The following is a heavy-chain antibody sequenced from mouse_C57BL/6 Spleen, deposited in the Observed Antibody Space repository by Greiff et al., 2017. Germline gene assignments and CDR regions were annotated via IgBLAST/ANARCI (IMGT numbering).Heavy chain of an antibody. V-gene: IGHV5-17*01. D-gene: IGHD2-1*01. J-gene: IGHJ2*01. Sequence: VQLKQSGGGLVKPGGSLKLSCAASGFTFSDYGMHWVRQAPEKGLEWVAYISSGSSTIYYADTVKGRFTISRDNAKNTLFLQMTSLRSEDTAMYYCARDYGNRFDYWGQGTTLTVSS. CDR2: ISSGSSTI. CDR3: ARDYGNRFDY. CDR1: GFTFSDYG.